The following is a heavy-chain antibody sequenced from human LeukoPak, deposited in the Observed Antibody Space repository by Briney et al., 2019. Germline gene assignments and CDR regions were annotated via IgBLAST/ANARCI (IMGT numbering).Heavy chain of an antibody. Sequence: GRSLRLSCAASGFTFSSYSMHWVRQAPGQGLEWAAVISHDGNKVYYADSVKGRFTISRDNSKNTLYLQMNSLRAEDTAVYYCARGINDRAGDYWGQGTLVTVSS. CDR1: GFTFSSYS. V-gene: IGHV3-30*04. J-gene: IGHJ4*02. D-gene: IGHD3-22*01. CDR3: ARGINDRAGDY. CDR2: ISHDGNKV.